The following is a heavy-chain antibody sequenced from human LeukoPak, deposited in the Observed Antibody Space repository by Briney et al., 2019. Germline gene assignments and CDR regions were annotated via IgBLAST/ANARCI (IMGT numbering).Heavy chain of an antibody. D-gene: IGHD5-18*01. V-gene: IGHV5-51*01. Sequence: LGESLKISCKGSGYSFTSYWIGWVRQMPGKGLEWMGIVYPGDSDTRYSPSFQGQVTISADKSISTAYLQWSSLKASDTAMYYCAVYDRDAGYSYGSPFDYWGQGTLVTVSS. CDR1: GYSFTSYW. J-gene: IGHJ4*02. CDR2: VYPGDSDT. CDR3: AVYDRDAGYSYGSPFDY.